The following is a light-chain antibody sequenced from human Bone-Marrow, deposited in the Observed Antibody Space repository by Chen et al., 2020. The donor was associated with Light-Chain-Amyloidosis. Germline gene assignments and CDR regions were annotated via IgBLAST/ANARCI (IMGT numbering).Light chain of an antibody. J-gene: IGLJ2*01. CDR2: EGS. V-gene: IGLV2-23*01. Sequence: QSALTKPASVSGTLGQSTTISCPGTSSDVGSYNLVSWYQQHPGKAPKLMIYEGSKRPSGVSNRFAGSKSGNTTSLTISGLQAEDEADYYCCSYAGSSTVVFGGGTKLTVL. CDR3: CSYAGSSTVV. CDR1: SSDVGSYNL.